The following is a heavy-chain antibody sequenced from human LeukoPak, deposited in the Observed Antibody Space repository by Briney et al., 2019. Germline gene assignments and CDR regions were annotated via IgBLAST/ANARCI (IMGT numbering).Heavy chain of an antibody. J-gene: IGHJ3*02. V-gene: IGHV3-23*01. CDR2: ISGSGGET. CDR1: GFTFSNYV. D-gene: IGHD2-2*02. CDR3: VRRDIYTTSSWGAFDI. Sequence: GGSLRLSRAASGFTFSNYVMNWVRQAPGKGLEWVSTISGSGGETFYADSVKGRFTISRDNSKHTLHLQMNSLRADDTALYYCVRRDIYTTSSWGAFDIWGQGTLVTVSS.